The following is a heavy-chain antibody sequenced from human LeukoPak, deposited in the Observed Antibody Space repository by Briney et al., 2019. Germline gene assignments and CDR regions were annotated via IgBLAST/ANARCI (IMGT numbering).Heavy chain of an antibody. CDR3: VRERFHGSGAPQFDF. J-gene: IGHJ4*02. Sequence: GGSLRLSCAASGLTFSSYNMNWVRQAQGKGLEWVAVIYSGGSTYYADSFKGRFTIPRDNSKNTLYLQMNSLRAEDTAVYYCVRERFHGSGAPQFDFWGQGPLVTVSS. CDR1: GLTFSSYN. CDR2: IYSGGST. D-gene: IGHD3-10*01. V-gene: IGHV3-66*01.